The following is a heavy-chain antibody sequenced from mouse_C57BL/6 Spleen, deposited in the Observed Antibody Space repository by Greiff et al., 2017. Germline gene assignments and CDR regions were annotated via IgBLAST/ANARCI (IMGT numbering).Heavy chain of an antibody. D-gene: IGHD2-5*01. J-gene: IGHJ4*01. CDR3: ARGSYYSNSLYAMDY. CDR2: INPNYGTT. Sequence: EVKLQESGPELVKPGASVKISCKASGYSFTDYNMNWVKQSNGTSLEWIGVINPNYGTTSYNQKFKGKATLTVDQSSSTAYMQLNSLTSEDSAVYYCARGSYYSNSLYAMDYWGQGTSVTVSS. V-gene: IGHV1-39*01. CDR1: GYSFTDYN.